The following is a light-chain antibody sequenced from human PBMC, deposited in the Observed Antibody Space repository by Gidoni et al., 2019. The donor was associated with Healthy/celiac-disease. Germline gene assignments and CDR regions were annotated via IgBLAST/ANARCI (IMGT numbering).Light chain of an antibody. J-gene: IGKJ4*01. CDR2: DAS. Sequence: DIQMNQSPSSLSASVGDRVTITCQASQDISNYLNLYQQKPGKAHKRLIYDASNLETGVPSRFSGSGSGTDFTFTISSLQPEDIATYYCQQYDNLPLTFGGGTKVEIK. V-gene: IGKV1-33*01. CDR3: QQYDNLPLT. CDR1: QDISNY.